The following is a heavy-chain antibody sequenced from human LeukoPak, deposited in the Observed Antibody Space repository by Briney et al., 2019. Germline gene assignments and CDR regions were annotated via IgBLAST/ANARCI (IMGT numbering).Heavy chain of an antibody. D-gene: IGHD6-19*01. Sequence: SETLSLTCAVSGGSFSGYYWSWIRQPPGKGLEWIGEINHSGSTNYNPSLKSRVTISVDTSKNQFSLKLSSVTAADTAVYYCARVPVAGTSWFDPWGQGTLVTVSS. J-gene: IGHJ5*02. CDR3: ARVPVAGTSWFDP. CDR2: INHSGST. CDR1: GGSFSGYY. V-gene: IGHV4-34*01.